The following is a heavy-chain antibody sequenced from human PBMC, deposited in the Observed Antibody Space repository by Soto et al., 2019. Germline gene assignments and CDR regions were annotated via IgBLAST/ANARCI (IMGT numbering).Heavy chain of an antibody. CDR1: GFTFRTYD. J-gene: IGHJ3*02. CDR2: LATAGDT. V-gene: IGHV3-13*01. Sequence: HPGGSLRLSCAASGFTFRTYDMHWVRQATGKGLEWVSTLATAGDTYYPGSVKGRFTISRENAKNSLYLQMNNLRVGDTAVYYCARGVNYGLGTEALDIWGQGTMVTVSS. CDR3: ARGVNYGLGTEALDI. D-gene: IGHD3-10*01.